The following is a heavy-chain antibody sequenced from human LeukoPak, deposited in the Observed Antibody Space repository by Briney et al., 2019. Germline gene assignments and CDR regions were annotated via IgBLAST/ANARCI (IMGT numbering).Heavy chain of an antibody. CDR1: GGSISSSSYY. CDR3: ARRFGPGGSYSFDY. J-gene: IGHJ4*02. V-gene: IGHV4-39*01. D-gene: IGHD1-26*01. Sequence: SETLSLTCTVSGGSISSSSYYWGWIRQPPGKGLEWIGSIYYSGSTYYNPSLKSRVTISVDTSKNQFSLKLSSVTAADTAVYYCARRFGPGGSYSFDYWGQGTLVTVSS. CDR2: IYYSGST.